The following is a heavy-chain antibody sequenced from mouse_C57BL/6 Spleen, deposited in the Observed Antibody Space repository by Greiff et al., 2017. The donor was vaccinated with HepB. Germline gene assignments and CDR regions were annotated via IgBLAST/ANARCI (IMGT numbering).Heavy chain of an antibody. V-gene: IGHV1-64*01. CDR3: ANTTVVANWYFDV. Sequence: QVQLQQPGAELVKPGASVKLSCKASGYTFTSYWMHWVKQRPGQGLEWIGMIHPNSGSTNYNEKFKSKATLTVDKSSSTAYMQLSSLTSEDSAVYYCANTTVVANWYFDVWGTGTTVTVSS. D-gene: IGHD1-1*01. CDR1: GYTFTSYW. CDR2: IHPNSGST. J-gene: IGHJ1*03.